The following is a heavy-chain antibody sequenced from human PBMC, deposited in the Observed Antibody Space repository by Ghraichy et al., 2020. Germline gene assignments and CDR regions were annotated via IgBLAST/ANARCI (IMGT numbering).Heavy chain of an antibody. Sequence: GESLNISCAASGFTFSSYAMSWVRQAPGKGLEWVSAISGSGANTHYADSVKGRFTISRDNSKNTLYLQINSLRAEDTAVYYCAKRDYYYDRSGYPFGMDVWGQGTTVTVSS. CDR3: AKRDYYYDRSGYPFGMDV. V-gene: IGHV3-23*01. J-gene: IGHJ6*02. D-gene: IGHD3-22*01. CDR1: GFTFSSYA. CDR2: ISGSGANT.